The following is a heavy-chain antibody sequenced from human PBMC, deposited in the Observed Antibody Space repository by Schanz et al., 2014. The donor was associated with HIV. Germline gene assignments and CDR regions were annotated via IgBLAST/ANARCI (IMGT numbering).Heavy chain of an antibody. CDR1: GFTFNNYV. Sequence: EVQLLESGGGLVQPGGSLRLSCAASGFTFNNYVMSWVRQAPGKGLEWVSSMSGSSGGTHYADSVKGRLTISRDNAKNSLYLQMNSLRAEDTALYYCAKDNGWPLASYYGMDVWGQGTTVTVSS. CDR3: AKDNGWPLASYYGMDV. D-gene: IGHD6-19*01. J-gene: IGHJ6*02. V-gene: IGHV3-23*01. CDR2: MSGSSGGT.